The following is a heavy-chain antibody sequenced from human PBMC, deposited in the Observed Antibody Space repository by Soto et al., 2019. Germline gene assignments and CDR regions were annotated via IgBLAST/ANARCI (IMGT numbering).Heavy chain of an antibody. CDR3: ARLSGTSHYWNYAMDD. Sequence: GESLKISCKGSGYNFPTQWISWVLQRPGKGLEWMGIIYPRDSDTRYSPSFQGHITISTGKSLNTAYLQWSSLKASDTATYYCARLSGTSHYWNYAMDDWGQGTTVTVSS. CDR1: GYNFPTQW. J-gene: IGHJ6*02. D-gene: IGHD1-1*01. V-gene: IGHV5-51*01. CDR2: IYPRDSDT.